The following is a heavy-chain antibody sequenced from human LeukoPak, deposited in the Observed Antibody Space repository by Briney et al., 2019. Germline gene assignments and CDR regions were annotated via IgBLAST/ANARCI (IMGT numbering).Heavy chain of an antibody. V-gene: IGHV3-23*01. Sequence: GGSLRLSCAASGFTFSSYAMSWVRQAPGKGLEWVSAISGSGGSTYYADSVKGRFTISRDNSKNTLYLQMNSLRAEDTAVYYCARESGSSGWFPYYYYGMDVWGQGTTVTVSS. CDR3: ARESGSSGWFPYYYYGMDV. CDR1: GFTFSSYA. J-gene: IGHJ6*02. CDR2: ISGSGGST. D-gene: IGHD6-19*01.